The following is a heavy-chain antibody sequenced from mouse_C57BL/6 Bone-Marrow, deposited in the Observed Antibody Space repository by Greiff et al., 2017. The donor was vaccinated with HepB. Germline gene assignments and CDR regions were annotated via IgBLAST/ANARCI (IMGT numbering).Heavy chain of an antibody. D-gene: IGHD1-1*01. CDR1: GFSLTSYG. V-gene: IGHV2-2*01. Sequence: QVQLQQSGPGLVQPSQSLSITCTVSGFSLTSYGVHWVRQSPGKGLEWLGVIWSGGSTDYNAAFISRLSISKDNSKSQVFFKMNSLQADDTAIYYCARMTGSSYNWYFDVWGTGTTVTVSS. J-gene: IGHJ1*03. CDR3: ARMTGSSYNWYFDV. CDR2: IWSGGST.